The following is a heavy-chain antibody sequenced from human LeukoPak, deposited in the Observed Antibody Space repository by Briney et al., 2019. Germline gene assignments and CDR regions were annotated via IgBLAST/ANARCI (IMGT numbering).Heavy chain of an antibody. CDR3: ARVRAADFDY. Sequence: LETPALTFPVPGGSLSSSRYYLGWVPPPPGKGLEWIGSIYYSGSTYYNPSLKSRVTISLDTSKNQFSLNLSSVTAADTAVYYCARVRAADFDYWGQGTLVTVSS. CDR2: IYYSGST. CDR1: GGSLSSSRYY. J-gene: IGHJ4*02. V-gene: IGHV4-39*07. D-gene: IGHD6-13*01.